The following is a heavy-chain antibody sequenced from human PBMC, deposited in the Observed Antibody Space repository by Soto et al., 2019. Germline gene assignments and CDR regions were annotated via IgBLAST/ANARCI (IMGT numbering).Heavy chain of an antibody. Sequence: SETLSLTCTVSGGSISSGDYYWGWIRQPPGKGLECIGYIYRSGSTYYKPSLKSRVTISVDTSKNQFSLKLNSMTAADTAVYYCARHNYGSGSTYFDYWGQGTLVTVSS. D-gene: IGHD3-10*01. CDR1: GGSISSGDYY. CDR2: IYRSGST. V-gene: IGHV4-30-4*01. J-gene: IGHJ4*02. CDR3: ARHNYGSGSTYFDY.